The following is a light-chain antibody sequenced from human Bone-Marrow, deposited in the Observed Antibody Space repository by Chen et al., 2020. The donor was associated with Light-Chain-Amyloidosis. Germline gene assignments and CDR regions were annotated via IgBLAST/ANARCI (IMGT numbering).Light chain of an antibody. V-gene: IGKV1-5*01. CDR3: QQYNSYPMYT. CDR2: DAS. CDR1: QRISTW. Sequence: DIQMTQSPSTLSASVGDRVTITCRASQRISTWLAWYQQKPGKAPKLLIYDASSLESGVPSRFSGRGSGTEFTLTISSLHPDDFATYYCQQYNSYPMYTFGQGTKLEIK. J-gene: IGKJ2*01.